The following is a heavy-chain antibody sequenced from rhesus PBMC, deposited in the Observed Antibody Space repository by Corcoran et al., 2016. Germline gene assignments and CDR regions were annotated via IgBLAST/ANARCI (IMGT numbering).Heavy chain of an antibody. CDR3: AKTLYCSGSGCYGLDS. V-gene: IGHV3S5*01. CDR2: SNSGGGST. Sequence: EVQLVETGGGLVQPGGSLKLSCAASGFTFSSYGMSWVRQAPGKGLEWVSASNSGGGSTYYADSVKGRFTISRDNSKNTLSLEMNSLRTEDTAVYYCAKTLYCSGSGCYGLDSWGQGVVVTVSS. J-gene: IGHJ6*01. CDR1: GFTFSSYG. D-gene: IGHD2-21*01.